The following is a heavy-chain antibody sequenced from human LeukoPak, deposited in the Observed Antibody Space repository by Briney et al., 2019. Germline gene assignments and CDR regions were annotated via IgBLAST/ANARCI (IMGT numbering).Heavy chain of an antibody. V-gene: IGHV4-59*12. CDR3: AREGTYTSTSYFFDY. CDR1: GGSISSYY. Sequence: SETLSLTCTVSGGSISSYYWSWIRQPPGKGLEWIGYIYYSGSANYNPSLKSRVTISVDTSKNQFTLKLRPVTAADTAVYYCAREGTYTSTSYFFDYWGQGALVTVSS. D-gene: IGHD6-13*01. CDR2: IYYSGSA. J-gene: IGHJ4*02.